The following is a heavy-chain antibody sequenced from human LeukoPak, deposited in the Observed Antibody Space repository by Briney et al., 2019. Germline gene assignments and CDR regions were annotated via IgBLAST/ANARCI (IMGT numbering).Heavy chain of an antibody. D-gene: IGHD3-22*01. CDR1: GYTFTSYD. Sequence: GASVKVSCKASGYTFTSYDINWVRQATGQGLEWMGWMNPNSGNTGYAQKFQGRVTITRNTSKSTAYMELSSLRSEDTAVYYCARDYDSSGYYQFDPWGQGTLVTVSS. V-gene: IGHV1-8*03. J-gene: IGHJ5*02. CDR3: ARDYDSSGYYQFDP. CDR2: MNPNSGNT.